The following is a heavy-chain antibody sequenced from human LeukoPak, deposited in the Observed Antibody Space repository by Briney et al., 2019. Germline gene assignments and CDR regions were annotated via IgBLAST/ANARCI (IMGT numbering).Heavy chain of an antibody. J-gene: IGHJ4*02. CDR1: GFTFSSYG. Sequence: GGSLRLPCAASGFTFSSYGMHWVRQAPGKGLEWVAFIRYDGSSKYYADSVKGRFTISRDNSKNTLYLQMNSLRAEDTAVYYCAKGPDVGAVDYWGQGTLVTVSS. CDR2: IRYDGSSK. CDR3: AKGPDVGAVDY. V-gene: IGHV3-30*02. D-gene: IGHD1-26*01.